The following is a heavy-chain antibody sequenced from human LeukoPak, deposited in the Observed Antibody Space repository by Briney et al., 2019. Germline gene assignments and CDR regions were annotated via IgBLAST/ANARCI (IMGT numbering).Heavy chain of an antibody. V-gene: IGHV4-39*01. CDR2: IYYSGST. D-gene: IGHD3-10*01. Sequence: SSETLSLTCTVSGGSISSSSYYWGWIRQPPGKGLEWIGSIYYSGSTYYNPSLKSRVTISVDTSKNQFSLKLSSVTAADTAVYYCARQTGLPRYYYGSGSYLGNWFDPWGQGTLVTVSS. J-gene: IGHJ5*02. CDR3: ARQTGLPRYYYGSGSYLGNWFDP. CDR1: GGSISSSSYY.